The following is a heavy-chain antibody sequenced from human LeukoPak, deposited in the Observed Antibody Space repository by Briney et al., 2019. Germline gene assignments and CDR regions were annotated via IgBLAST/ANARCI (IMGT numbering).Heavy chain of an antibody. CDR3: ARDPNGDYIGAFDM. V-gene: IGHV3-23*01. J-gene: IGHJ3*02. CDR1: GFTFSAYA. Sequence: GGSLRFSCTASGFTFSAYAMMWVRQAPGKGPEWISAIRGGGGSAFYADSVKGRFTISRDNSKYTLFLQMDSLRAEDTAVYYCARDPNGDYIGAFDMWGPGTMVTVSS. CDR2: IRGGGGSA. D-gene: IGHD4-17*01.